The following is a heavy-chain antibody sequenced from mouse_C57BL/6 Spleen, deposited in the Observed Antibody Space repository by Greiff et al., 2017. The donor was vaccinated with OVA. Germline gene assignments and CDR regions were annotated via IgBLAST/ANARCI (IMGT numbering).Heavy chain of an antibody. D-gene: IGHD1-1*01. CDR3: ARKGYGSSHWYFDV. Sequence: QVQLQQPGAELVRPGSSVKLSCKASGYTFTSYWMHWVKQRPIQGLEWIGNIDPSDSETNYNQKFKDKATLTVDKSSSTAYMQLSSLTSEDSAVYYCARKGYGSSHWYFDVWGTGTTVTVSS. CDR2: IDPSDSET. J-gene: IGHJ1*03. V-gene: IGHV1-52*01. CDR1: GYTFTSYW.